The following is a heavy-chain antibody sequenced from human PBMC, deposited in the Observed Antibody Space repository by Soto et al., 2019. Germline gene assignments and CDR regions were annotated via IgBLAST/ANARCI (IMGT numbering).Heavy chain of an antibody. CDR2: IYPGDSDT. Sequence: GESLKISCKGSGYSFTSYWIGWARQMPGKGLEWMGIIYPGDSDTRYSPSFRGQVTISVDKSINTAFLQWSSLKASDTAMYYCARRYCSGGSCLDPWGQGTLVTVS. CDR3: ARRYCSGGSCLDP. D-gene: IGHD2-15*01. J-gene: IGHJ5*02. CDR1: GYSFTSYW. V-gene: IGHV5-51*01.